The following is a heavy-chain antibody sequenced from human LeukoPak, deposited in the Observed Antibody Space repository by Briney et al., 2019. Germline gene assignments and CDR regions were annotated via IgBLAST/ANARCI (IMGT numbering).Heavy chain of an antibody. V-gene: IGHV1-69*05. CDR3: ARGKASWPLRLDAFDI. CDR1: GYTFTSYG. D-gene: IGHD2-2*01. CDR2: IIPIFGTA. J-gene: IGHJ3*02. Sequence: GASVKVSCKASGYTFTSYGISWVRQAPGQGLEWMGGIIPIFGTANYAQKFQGRVTITTDESTSTAYMELSSLRSEDTAVYYCARGKASWPLRLDAFDIWGQGTMVTVSS.